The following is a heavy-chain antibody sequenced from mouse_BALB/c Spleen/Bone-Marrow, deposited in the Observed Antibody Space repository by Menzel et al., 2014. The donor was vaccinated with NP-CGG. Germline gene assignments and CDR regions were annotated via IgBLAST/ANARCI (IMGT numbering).Heavy chain of an antibody. CDR3: ARRSTMITTEAWFAY. CDR2: IDPYNGGT. V-gene: IGHV1S135*01. J-gene: IGHJ3*01. D-gene: IGHD2-4*01. Sequence: VQLQQSGPKLVKPGASVKVSCKASGYSFTDYNMYWVKQSHGKSLEWIGYIDPYNGGTSYNQKFKGKATLTVDKSSSTAFMHLNSLTSEDSAVYYCARRSTMITTEAWFAYWGQGTLVAVSA. CDR1: GYSFTDYN.